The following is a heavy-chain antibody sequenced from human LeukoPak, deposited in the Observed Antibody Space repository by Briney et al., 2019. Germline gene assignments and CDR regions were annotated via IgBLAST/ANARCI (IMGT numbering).Heavy chain of an antibody. CDR2: ISSRSRTI. J-gene: IGHJ4*02. CDR3: ARSSWSFYILHYFDY. D-gene: IGHD2/OR15-2a*01. V-gene: IGHV3-48*04. Sequence: GGSLRLSCAASGFTFSSYGMSWVRQAPGKGLEWVSYISSRSRTIYYADSVKGRFTISRDNAKNSLYLQMNSLRAEDTALYYCARSSWSFYILHYFDYWGQGTLVTVSS. CDR1: GFTFSSYG.